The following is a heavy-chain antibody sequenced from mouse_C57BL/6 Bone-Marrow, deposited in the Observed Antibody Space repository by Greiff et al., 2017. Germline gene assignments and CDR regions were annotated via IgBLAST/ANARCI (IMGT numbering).Heavy chain of an antibody. J-gene: IGHJ4*01. Sequence: EVQLVESEGGLVQPGSSLKLSCTASGFTFSDYYLAWVRQVPEKGLEWVANINYDGSSTYYLDSLKSRFIISRDNAKNILYLQMSSLKSEDTATYYCARAYGSSYGYYAMDYWGQGTSVTVSS. CDR2: INYDGSST. CDR3: ARAYGSSYGYYAMDY. CDR1: GFTFSDYY. D-gene: IGHD1-1*01. V-gene: IGHV5-16*01.